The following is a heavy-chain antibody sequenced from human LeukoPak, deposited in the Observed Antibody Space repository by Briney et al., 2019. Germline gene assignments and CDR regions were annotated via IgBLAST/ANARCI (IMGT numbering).Heavy chain of an antibody. CDR1: GFTFSSYA. D-gene: IGHD3-10*01. CDR2: ISYDGSNK. Sequence: GGSLRLSCAASGFTFSSYAMHWVRQAPGKGLEWVAVISYDGSNKYYADSVKGRFTISRDNSKNTLYLQMNSLGAEDTAVYYCARASRWFGESGAFDIWGQGTMVTVSS. CDR3: ARASRWFGESGAFDI. J-gene: IGHJ3*02. V-gene: IGHV3-30*04.